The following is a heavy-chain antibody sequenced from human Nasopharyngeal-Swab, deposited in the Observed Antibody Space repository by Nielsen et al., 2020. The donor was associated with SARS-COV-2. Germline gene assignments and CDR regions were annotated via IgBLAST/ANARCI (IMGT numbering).Heavy chain of an antibody. D-gene: IGHD3-22*01. V-gene: IGHV1-24*01. CDR2: FDPEDGET. CDR3: ATAAYYRDSSGYLYWFFFDY. Sequence: ASVKVSCKVSGYTLTELSMHWVRQAPGKGLEWMGGFDPEDGETIYAQKFQGRVTMTDDTSTDTAYMELRSLTSEDTAVYFCATAAYYRDSSGYLYWFFFDYWGQGTLVTVSS. CDR1: GYTLTELS. J-gene: IGHJ4*02.